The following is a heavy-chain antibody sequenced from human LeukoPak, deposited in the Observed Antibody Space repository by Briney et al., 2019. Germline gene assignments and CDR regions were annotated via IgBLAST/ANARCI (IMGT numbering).Heavy chain of an antibody. J-gene: IGHJ4*02. V-gene: IGHV3-30*04. Sequence: GGSLRLSCAASGFTFSSYAMHWVRQAPGKGLEWVAVISYDGSNKYYADSVKGRFTISRDNSKNTLYLQMNSLRAEDTAVYYCAREDFWSGYYFDYWGQGTLVTVSS. CDR1: GFTFSSYA. D-gene: IGHD3-3*01. CDR3: AREDFWSGYYFDY. CDR2: ISYDGSNK.